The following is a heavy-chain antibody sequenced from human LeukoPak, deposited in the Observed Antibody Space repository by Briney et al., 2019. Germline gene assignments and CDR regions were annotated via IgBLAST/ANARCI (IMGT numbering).Heavy chain of an antibody. CDR2: IYYSGST. Sequence: SETLSLTCTVSGGSISSYYWSWIQQPPGKGLEWIGYIYYSGSTNYNPSLKSRVTISVDTSKNQFSLKLSSVTAADTAVYYCARVYYYDSSGYYPAEYFRHWGQGTLVTVSS. V-gene: IGHV4-59*01. J-gene: IGHJ1*01. D-gene: IGHD3-22*01. CDR3: ARVYYYDSSGYYPAEYFRH. CDR1: GGSISSYY.